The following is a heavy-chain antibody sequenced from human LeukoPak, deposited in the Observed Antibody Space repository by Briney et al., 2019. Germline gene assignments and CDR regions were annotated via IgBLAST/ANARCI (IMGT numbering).Heavy chain of an antibody. V-gene: IGHV3-7*03. J-gene: IGHJ4*02. CDR1: GFTFSSYW. CDR2: IKQDGSEK. CDR3: ARTDGYCSSTSWYAYGGYFDY. Sequence: GGSLRLACAASGFTFSSYWMSWVRQAPGKWLEWVANIKQDGSEKYYVDSVKGRFTISRDNAKNSLYLQMNSLRAEDTAVYYCARTDGYCSSTSWYAYGGYFDYWGRGTLVTVSS. D-gene: IGHD2-2*03.